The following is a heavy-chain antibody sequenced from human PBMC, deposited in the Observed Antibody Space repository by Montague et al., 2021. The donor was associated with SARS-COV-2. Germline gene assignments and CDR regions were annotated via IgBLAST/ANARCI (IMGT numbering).Heavy chain of an antibody. D-gene: IGHD5-12*01. CDR2: ISSSGGI. J-gene: IGHJ4*02. Sequence: SETLSLTCTVSGSISGYYWTWIRQSAGKGLEWIGRISSSGGIDYNASLKSRVTMSLDTSKIQLSLKLSSVTAADVAVYYCARQYIGYNRRFDYWGQGALVTVSP. CDR1: GSISGYY. V-gene: IGHV4-4*07. CDR3: ARQYIGYNRRFDY.